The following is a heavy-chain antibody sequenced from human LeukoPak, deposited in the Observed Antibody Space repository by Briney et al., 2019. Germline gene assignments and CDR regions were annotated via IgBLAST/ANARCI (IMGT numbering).Heavy chain of an antibody. J-gene: IGHJ4*02. V-gene: IGHV5-51*01. CDR3: ARDTSWSRYQPYYFDY. CDR2: IYPGDSDT. CDR1: GYSFTTYW. Sequence: LGESLKISCKGSGYSFTTYWIGWVRQMPGKGLEWMGIIYPGDSDTRYSPSFQGQVTISADKSISTAYLQWSSLKASDTAMYYCARDTSWSRYQPYYFDYWGQGTLVTVSS. D-gene: IGHD2-2*01.